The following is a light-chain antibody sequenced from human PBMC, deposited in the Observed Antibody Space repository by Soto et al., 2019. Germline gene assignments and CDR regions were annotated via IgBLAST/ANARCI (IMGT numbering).Light chain of an antibody. CDR1: SSNIGNNY. V-gene: IGLV1-51*02. CDR3: GTWDSSLSAWV. Sequence: QSVLTQPPSVSAAPGQKVTISCSGSSSNIGNNYVSWYQQLPGTAPKLLIYENNKRPSGIPDRFSGSKSGTSATLGITGLQTGDEDDYYCGTWDSSLSAWVFGGGTKLTV. CDR2: ENN. J-gene: IGLJ3*02.